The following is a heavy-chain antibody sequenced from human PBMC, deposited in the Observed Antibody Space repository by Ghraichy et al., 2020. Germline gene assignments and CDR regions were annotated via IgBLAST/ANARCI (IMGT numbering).Heavy chain of an antibody. Sequence: WGSLRLSCAASGFTFSSYAMSWVRQAPGKGLEWVSAISGSGGSTYYADSVKGRFTISRDNSKNTLYLQMNSLRAEDTAVYYCAKQRGGAAAGYYFDYWGQGTLVTVSS. CDR3: AKQRGGAAAGYYFDY. V-gene: IGHV3-23*01. D-gene: IGHD6-13*01. CDR2: ISGSGGST. J-gene: IGHJ4*02. CDR1: GFTFSSYA.